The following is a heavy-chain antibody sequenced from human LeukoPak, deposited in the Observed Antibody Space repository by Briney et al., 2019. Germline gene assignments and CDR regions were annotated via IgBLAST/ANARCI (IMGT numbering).Heavy chain of an antibody. Sequence: SETLSLTCAVYGGTFRGYYWSWIRQPRGKGVEWIGEINHSGSTNYNPSLKSRVTISVDTSKNQFYLKLSSVTAADTAVYYCARDPTVTTGTNDYWGQGTLVTVSS. CDR3: ARDPTVTTGTNDY. CDR2: INHSGST. CDR1: GGTFRGYY. D-gene: IGHD4-17*01. V-gene: IGHV4-34*01. J-gene: IGHJ4*02.